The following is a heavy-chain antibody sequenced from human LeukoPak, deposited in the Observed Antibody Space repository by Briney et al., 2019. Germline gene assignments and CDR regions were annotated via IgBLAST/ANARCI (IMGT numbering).Heavy chain of an antibody. CDR1: GFTFSNAW. J-gene: IGHJ4*02. V-gene: IGHV3-15*07. CDR2: IKSKTDGGTT. D-gene: IGHD2-15*01. CDR3: TTRPVVAATNFDY. Sequence: PGGSLRLSCAASGFTFSNAWMNWVRQAPGKGLEWVGRIKSKTDGGTTDYAAPVKGRFTISRDDSKNTLYLQMNSLKTEDTAVYYCTTRPVVAATNFDYWGQGTLVTVSS.